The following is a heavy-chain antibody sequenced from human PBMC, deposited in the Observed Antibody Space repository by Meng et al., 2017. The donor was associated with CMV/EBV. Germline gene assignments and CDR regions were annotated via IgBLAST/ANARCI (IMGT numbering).Heavy chain of an antibody. D-gene: IGHD4-11*01. CDR2: IIPIFGTA. Sequence: QVQLGQSGAEGNKPGSSVKVSCKASGGTFSGYAISWVRQAPGQGLEWMGGIIPIFGTANYAQKFQGRVTITADESTSTAYMGLSSLRSEDTAVYYCARDSHDYSNYYFDYWGQGTLVTVSS. CDR1: GGTFSGYA. CDR3: ARDSHDYSNYYFDY. V-gene: IGHV1-69*12. J-gene: IGHJ4*02.